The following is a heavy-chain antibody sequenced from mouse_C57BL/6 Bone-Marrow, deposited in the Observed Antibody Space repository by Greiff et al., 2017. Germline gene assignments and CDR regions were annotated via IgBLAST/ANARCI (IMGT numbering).Heavy chain of an antibody. CDR3: ARPTSSLGFDV. CDR1: GYTFTSYW. V-gene: IGHV1-64*01. CDR2: IHPNSGST. J-gene: IGHJ1*03. D-gene: IGHD2-10*01. Sequence: QVQLQQPGAELVKPGASVKLSCKASGYTFTSYWMHWVKQRPGQGLEWIGMIHPNSGSTNYNEKFKSKATLTVDKSSSTAYMQLSSLTSEDSAVYYCARPTSSLGFDVWGTGTTVTVSS.